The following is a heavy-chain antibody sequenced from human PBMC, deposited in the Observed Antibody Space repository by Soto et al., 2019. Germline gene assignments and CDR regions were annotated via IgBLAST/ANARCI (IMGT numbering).Heavy chain of an antibody. Sequence: EVQLLESGGGLVQPGGSLRLSCAASGFTFSSYAMRWVRQAPVKGLEWVSAISGSGGSTYYADSVKGRFTISSDNSKNTLYLQMNSLRAEDTAVYYWARRGSGSYYDYWGQGTLVTVSS. CDR1: GFTFSSYA. D-gene: IGHD1-26*01. J-gene: IGHJ4*02. CDR2: ISGSGGST. V-gene: IGHV3-23*01. CDR3: ARRGSGSYYDY.